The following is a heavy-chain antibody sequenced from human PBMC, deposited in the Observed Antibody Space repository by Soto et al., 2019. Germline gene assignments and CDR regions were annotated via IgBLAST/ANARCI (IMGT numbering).Heavy chain of an antibody. CDR2: ISWNSGSI. CDR1: GFTFDDYA. Sequence: EVQLVESGGGLVQPGRSLRLSCAASGFTFDDYAMHWVRQAPGKGLEWVSGISWNSGSIGYADSVKGRFTISRDNAKNSLFLQMNSLRAEDTALYYCAKSKVVVPAAMSWYFDLWGRGTLVTVSS. D-gene: IGHD2-2*01. J-gene: IGHJ2*01. V-gene: IGHV3-9*01. CDR3: AKSKVVVPAAMSWYFDL.